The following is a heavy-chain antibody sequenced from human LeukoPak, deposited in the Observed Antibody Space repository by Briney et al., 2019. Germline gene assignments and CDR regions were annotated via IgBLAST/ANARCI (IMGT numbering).Heavy chain of an antibody. V-gene: IGHV3-23*01. D-gene: IGHD1-26*01. CDR1: GFTFSSYA. CDR3: AKDVGWKSKPSYYYGMDV. J-gene: IGHJ6*02. CDR2: ISGSGDNT. Sequence: PGGSLRLSCAASGFTFSSYAMSWVRQAPGKGLEWFSVISGSGDNTNYADSVKGRFTISRDNSKNTLYLQMNSLRAEDTAVYYCAKDVGWKSKPSYYYGMDVWGQGTTVTVSS.